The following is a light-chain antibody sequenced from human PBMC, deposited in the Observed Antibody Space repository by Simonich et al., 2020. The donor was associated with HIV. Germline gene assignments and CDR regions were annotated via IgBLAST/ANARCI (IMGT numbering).Light chain of an antibody. J-gene: IGLJ3*02. Sequence: TVVTQETSSSVSPGGTVKLTCALSSGSVSTSYYPTWYHQTPGPAPRTLIYSTNPRSSGVPDRFSGSILGNKAVLTITGAQADDEGDYYCVLYMGSGISVFGGGTKLTVL. CDR1: SGSVSTSYY. CDR2: STN. CDR3: VLYMGSGISV. V-gene: IGLV8-61*01.